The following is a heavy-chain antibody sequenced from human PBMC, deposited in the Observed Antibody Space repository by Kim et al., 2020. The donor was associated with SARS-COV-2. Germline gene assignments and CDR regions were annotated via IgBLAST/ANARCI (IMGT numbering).Heavy chain of an antibody. V-gene: IGHV3-30-3*01. CDR3: ARVGVPAAIGWFDP. D-gene: IGHD2-2*02. CDR1: GFTFSSYA. J-gene: IGHJ5*02. CDR2: ISYDGSNK. Sequence: GGSLRLSCAASGFTFSSYAMHWVRQAPGKGLEWVAVISYDGSNKYYADSVKGRFTISRDNSKNTLYLQMNSLRAEDTAVYYCARVGVPAAIGWFDPWGQGTLVTVSS.